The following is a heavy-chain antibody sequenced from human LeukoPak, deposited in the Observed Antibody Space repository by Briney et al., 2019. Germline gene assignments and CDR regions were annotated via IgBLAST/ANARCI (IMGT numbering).Heavy chain of an antibody. Sequence: GGSLRLSCAASGFTFSSYAKSWVRQAPGKGLEWVSSSGDNTRYADSVKGRFTISRDNSKITLDLQMNGLRAEDTAVYYCAKSWRYYDSSNYYAFDIWGQGTMVTVSS. D-gene: IGHD3-22*01. J-gene: IGHJ3*02. CDR3: AKSWRYYDSSNYYAFDI. V-gene: IGHV3-23*01. CDR1: GFTFSSYA. CDR2: SGDNT.